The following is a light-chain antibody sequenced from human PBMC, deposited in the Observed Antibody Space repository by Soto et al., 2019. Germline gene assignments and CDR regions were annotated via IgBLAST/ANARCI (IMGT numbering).Light chain of an antibody. CDR3: CSYAGRFTWV. J-gene: IGLJ3*02. CDR1: TGDVGAYNF. V-gene: IGLV2-11*01. CDR2: DAN. Sequence: QSALTQPRSVSGSPGQSVTISCTGTTGDVGAYNFVSWYQLHQGKAPKLMIYDANKRPSGVPDRFSASKSGNTASLTISGLQAEDEADYYCCSYAGRFTWVFGGGTKVTVL.